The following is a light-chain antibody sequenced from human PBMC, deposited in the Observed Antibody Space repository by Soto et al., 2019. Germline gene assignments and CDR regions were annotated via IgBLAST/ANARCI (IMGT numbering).Light chain of an antibody. CDR3: AAWDDSLSGSYV. V-gene: IGLV1-47*02. Sequence: QSVLTQPPSASGTPGQRVTISCSGSSSNIGSNYVYWYQQLPGTAPKLLIYSNNQRPSGDPDRFSGSKSGTSASLAISGLRSEDEADYYCAAWDDSLSGSYVFGTGTKLTVL. CDR2: SNN. J-gene: IGLJ1*01. CDR1: SSNIGSNY.